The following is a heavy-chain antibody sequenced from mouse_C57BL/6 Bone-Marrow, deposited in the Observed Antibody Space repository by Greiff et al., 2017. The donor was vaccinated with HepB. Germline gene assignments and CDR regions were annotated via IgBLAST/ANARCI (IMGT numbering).Heavy chain of an antibody. CDR3: AKGSSGYDFLNYFDD. J-gene: IGHJ2*01. D-gene: IGHD3-2*02. Sequence: QVQLQQPGAELVKPGASVKMSCKASGYTFTSYWITWVKQRPGQGLEWIGDIYPGSGSTNYNEKFKSKATLTVDTSSSTAYMQLSSLTSEDSAVYYCAKGSSGYDFLNYFDDWGQGTTLTVSS. CDR2: IYPGSGST. V-gene: IGHV1-55*01. CDR1: GYTFTSYW.